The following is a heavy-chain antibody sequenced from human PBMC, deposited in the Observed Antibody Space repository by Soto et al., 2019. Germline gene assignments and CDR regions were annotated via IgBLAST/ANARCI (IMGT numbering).Heavy chain of an antibody. Sequence: GESLKISFKGSGYSFTNYWIGWVRQMPGKGLECMGIIYPGDSDTRYSPSFQGQVTISADKSISTAYLQWSSLKASDTAMYYCARPRYPGRGYDGMDVCGQGTTVTVSS. CDR3: ARPRYPGRGYDGMDV. J-gene: IGHJ6*02. D-gene: IGHD2-15*01. V-gene: IGHV5-51*01. CDR2: IYPGDSDT. CDR1: GYSFTNYW.